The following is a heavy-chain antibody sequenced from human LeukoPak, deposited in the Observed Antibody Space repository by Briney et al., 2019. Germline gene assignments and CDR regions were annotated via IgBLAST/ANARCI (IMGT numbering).Heavy chain of an antibody. CDR1: GFTFSSYG. CDR2: IWYDGSNK. J-gene: IGHJ4*02. D-gene: IGHD5-24*01. V-gene: IGHV3-33*01. CDR3: ARDSRWLQRGLGY. Sequence: GGSLRLSCAVSGFTFSSYGMHWVRQAPGKGLEWVAVIWYDGSNKYYADSVKGRFTISRDNSKNTLYLQMNSLRAEDTAVYYCARDSRWLQRGLGYWGQGTLVTVSS.